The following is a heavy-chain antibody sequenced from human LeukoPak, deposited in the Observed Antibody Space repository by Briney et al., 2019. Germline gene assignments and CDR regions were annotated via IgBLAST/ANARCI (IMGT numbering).Heavy chain of an antibody. Sequence: ASVKVSCKASGYTFTSYDINWVRQATGQGLEGMGWMNPNSGNTGCAQKFQGRVTITRNTSISTAYMELSSLRSEDTAVYYCARDAEGGSYGGYWGQGTLVTVSS. D-gene: IGHD1-26*01. V-gene: IGHV1-8*03. CDR3: ARDAEGGSYGGY. CDR1: GYTFTSYD. J-gene: IGHJ4*02. CDR2: MNPNSGNT.